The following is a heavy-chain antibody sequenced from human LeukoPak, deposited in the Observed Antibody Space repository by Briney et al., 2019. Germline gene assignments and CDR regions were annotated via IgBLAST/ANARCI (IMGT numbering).Heavy chain of an antibody. CDR1: GYSISSGYY. CDR3: ARDVRVVVPATFDP. J-gene: IGHJ5*02. CDR2: IYHSGST. D-gene: IGHD2-2*01. V-gene: IGHV4-38-2*02. Sequence: SETLSITCTVSGYSISSGYYWGWIRQPPGKGLEWIGSIYHSGSTYYNPSLKSRVTISVDTSKNQFSLKLSSVTAADTAVYYCARDVRVVVPATFDPWGQGTLVTVSS.